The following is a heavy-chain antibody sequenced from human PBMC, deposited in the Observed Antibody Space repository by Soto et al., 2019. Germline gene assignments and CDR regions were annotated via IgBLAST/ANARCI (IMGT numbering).Heavy chain of an antibody. J-gene: IGHJ4*02. V-gene: IGHV3-30*18. CDR3: AKGLRYFDWLLWVFDY. CDR1: GFTFSSYG. CDR2: ISYDGSNK. Sequence: PGGSLRLSCAASGFTFSSYGMHWVRQAPGKGLEWVAVISYDGSNKYYADSVKGRFTISRDNSKNTLYLQMNSLRAEDTAVYYCAKGLRYFDWLLWVFDYWGQGTLVTVSS. D-gene: IGHD3-9*01.